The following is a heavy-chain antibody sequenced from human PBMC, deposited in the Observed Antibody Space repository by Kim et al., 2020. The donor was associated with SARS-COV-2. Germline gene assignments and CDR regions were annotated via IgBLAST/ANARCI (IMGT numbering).Heavy chain of an antibody. Sequence: SETLSLTCAVYVGSLSGYHWTWVRQPPGKGLEWIGEINHSGATNYNPSLRSRVAISIDTSKNQFSLKLNSVTAAYTSVYFCARGWAGVGPSAILGIGPHYDYYAMDVWGRGTTVTVSS. CDR1: VGSLSGYH. J-gene: IGHJ6*02. D-gene: IGHD7-27*01. CDR2: INHSGAT. CDR3: ARGWAGVGPSAILGIGPHYDYYAMDV. V-gene: IGHV4-34*01.